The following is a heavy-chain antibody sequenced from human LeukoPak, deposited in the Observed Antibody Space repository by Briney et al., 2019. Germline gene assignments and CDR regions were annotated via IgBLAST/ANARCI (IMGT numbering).Heavy chain of an antibody. V-gene: IGHV4-39*01. D-gene: IGHD1-26*01. CDR3: ARTTPSGSYYLDHVGAFDI. Sequence: PSETLSLTCTVSGGSISSSSYYWGWIRQPPGKGLEWIGSIYYSGSTYYNPSLKSRVTISVDTSKNQFSLKLSSVTAADTAVYYCARTTPSGSYYLDHVGAFDIWGQGTMVTVSS. CDR1: GGSISSSSYY. CDR2: IYYSGST. J-gene: IGHJ3*02.